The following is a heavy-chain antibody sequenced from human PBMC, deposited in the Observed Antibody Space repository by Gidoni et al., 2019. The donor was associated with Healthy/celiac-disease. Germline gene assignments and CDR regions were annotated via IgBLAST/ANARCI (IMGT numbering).Heavy chain of an antibody. CDR3: ARHAGSRGWTYYYYYGMDV. CDR2: IYYSGCT. CDR1: CGSVSISGYY. V-gene: IGHV4-39*01. Sequence: QLHLQESGQGLVKPSETLYLTCTVSCGSVSISGYYWGWIRPPPGKGLEWIGSIYYSGCTYHNTSLKSRVTISVDTSKIQFSLKLSSVTAADTAVYYCARHAGSRGWTYYYYYGMDVWGQGTTVTVS. J-gene: IGHJ6*02. D-gene: IGHD6-19*01.